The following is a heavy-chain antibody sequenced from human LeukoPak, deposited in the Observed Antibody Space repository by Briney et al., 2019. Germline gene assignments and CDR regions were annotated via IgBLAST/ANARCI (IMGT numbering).Heavy chain of an antibody. CDR3: AKDSLWRTNDY. V-gene: IGHV3-53*01. CDR2: IYSGGST. J-gene: IGHJ4*02. Sequence: GGSLRLSCAASGFTFSSYTMSWVRQAPGKGLEWVSVIYSGGSTYYADSVKGRFTISRDNSKNTLYLQMNSLRAEDTAVYYCAKDSLWRTNDYWGQGTLVTVSS. D-gene: IGHD5-18*01. CDR1: GFTFSSYT.